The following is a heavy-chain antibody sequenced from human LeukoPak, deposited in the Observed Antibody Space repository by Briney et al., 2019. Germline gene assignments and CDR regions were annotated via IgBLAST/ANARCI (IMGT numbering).Heavy chain of an antibody. V-gene: IGHV4-39*07. Sequence: SGTLSLTCTVSGGSMTAGDYYWGWVRQPPGTGLQWIATSYQGASLKSRVTISLDTSKNQFSLRLTSVTAADTAVYYCARIYGLYQEAMDVWGPGITVTVSS. J-gene: IGHJ6*02. CDR2: S. D-gene: IGHD3-16*02. CDR1: GGSMTAGDYY. CDR3: ARIYGLYQEAMDV.